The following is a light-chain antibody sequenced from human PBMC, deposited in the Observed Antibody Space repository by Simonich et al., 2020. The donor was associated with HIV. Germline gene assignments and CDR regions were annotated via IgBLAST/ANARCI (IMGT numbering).Light chain of an antibody. CDR3: AAWDDSLNGRWV. V-gene: IGLV1-44*01. CDR2: RNN. J-gene: IGLJ3*02. Sequence: QSVLTQPPSASGTPGQRVTISCSGSSYNIGSKTVNWYQQLQGTAPKLLIYRNNQRPSGVPDRFSGSKSGTSASLASSGLQSEDEADYYCAAWDDSLNGRWVFGGGTKLTVL. CDR1: SYNIGSKT.